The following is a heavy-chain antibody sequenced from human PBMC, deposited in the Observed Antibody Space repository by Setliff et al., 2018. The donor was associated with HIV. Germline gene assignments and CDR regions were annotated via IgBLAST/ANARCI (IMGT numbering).Heavy chain of an antibody. Sequence: SETLSLTCTASYDTISTADYYWSWIRQPPGKGLEWIGFVSYTGTTRYSPSLKSRITISIDTSKNQFSLQLSSVTAADTAVYYCARDLLTGGERKLFDSWGQGILVTVSS. CDR3: ARDLLTGGERKLFDS. J-gene: IGHJ4*02. V-gene: IGHV4-30-4*01. D-gene: IGHD3-9*01. CDR1: YDTISTADYY. CDR2: VSYTGTT.